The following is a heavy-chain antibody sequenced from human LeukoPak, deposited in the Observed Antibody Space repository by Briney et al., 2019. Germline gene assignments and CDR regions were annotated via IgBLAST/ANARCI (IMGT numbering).Heavy chain of an antibody. CDR2: IIPIFGTA. V-gene: IGHV1-69*01. Sequence: EASVKVSCKASGGTFSSYAISWVRQAPGQGLEWMGGIIPIFGTANYAQKFQGRVTITADESTSTAYMELRSLRSEDTAVYYCARESTNYYDSDGYYYGPVYWGQGTLVTVSS. CDR1: GGTFSSYA. CDR3: ARESTNYYDSDGYYYGPVY. D-gene: IGHD3-22*01. J-gene: IGHJ4*02.